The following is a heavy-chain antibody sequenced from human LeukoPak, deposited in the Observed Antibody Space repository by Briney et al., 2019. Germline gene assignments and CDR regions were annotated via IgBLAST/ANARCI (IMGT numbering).Heavy chain of an antibody. D-gene: IGHD6-13*01. CDR3: ARAISADDLYYSYYYMDV. CDR1: GASFSDYY. CDR2: VHHSGTT. Sequence: SETLSLTCGVYGASFSDYYWNWIRQPPGKGLEWIGEVHHSGTTDYNPSLRSRATISVDTSKEQFSLKLSSVTAADSAGYDCARAISADDLYYSYYYMDVWDKGTTVTVSS. V-gene: IGHV4-34*01. J-gene: IGHJ6*03.